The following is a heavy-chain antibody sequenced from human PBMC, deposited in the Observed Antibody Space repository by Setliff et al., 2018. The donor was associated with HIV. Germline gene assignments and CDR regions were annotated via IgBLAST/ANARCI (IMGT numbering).Heavy chain of an antibody. V-gene: IGHV4-38-2*02. CDR3: ARDPPGYGDSNDY. D-gene: IGHD4-17*01. Sequence: KPSETLSLTCDVSSHSINSGYYWGWIRQSPGKGLEWLGYIYYSGSTTYNPSLRSRVTISIDTSKNQFSLNLRSVTAADTAVYYCARDPPGYGDSNDYWGQGTLVTVSS. J-gene: IGHJ4*02. CDR2: IYYSGST. CDR1: SHSINSGYY.